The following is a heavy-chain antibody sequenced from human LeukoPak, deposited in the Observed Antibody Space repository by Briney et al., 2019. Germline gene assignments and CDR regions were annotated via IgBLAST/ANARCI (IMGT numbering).Heavy chain of an antibody. CDR2: IYDSGST. J-gene: IGHJ4*02. Sequence: SETLSLTCTVSGGSLNTYYWSWIRQPPGKGLEWIGYIYDSGSTNYKSPLKSRVTMSGDTSKNQFSLKLSSVTAADTAVYYCARHAESGYDRFDHWGQGTLVTVSS. CDR1: GGSLNTYY. D-gene: IGHD5-12*01. CDR3: ARHAESGYDRFDH. V-gene: IGHV4-59*08.